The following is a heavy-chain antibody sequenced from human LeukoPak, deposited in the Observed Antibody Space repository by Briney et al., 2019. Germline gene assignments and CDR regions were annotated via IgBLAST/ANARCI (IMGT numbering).Heavy chain of an antibody. J-gene: IGHJ3*01. CDR2: ISGDGGST. Sequence: GGSLRLSCAASGFTFDDYAMHWVRQAPGKGLEWVSLISGDGGSTYYADSVKGRFTISRDNSKNSLYLQMNSLRTEDTALYYCAKAHLRTGTTRIAFDFWGQGTVVTVSS. D-gene: IGHD1-1*01. CDR3: AKAHLRTGTTRIAFDF. V-gene: IGHV3-43*02. CDR1: GFTFDDYA.